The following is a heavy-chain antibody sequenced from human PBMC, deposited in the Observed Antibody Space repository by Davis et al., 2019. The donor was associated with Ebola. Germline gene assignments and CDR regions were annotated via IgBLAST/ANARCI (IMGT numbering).Heavy chain of an antibody. CDR3: ARGTGGSGSYPGYYGMDV. CDR1: GFTFSSYN. CDR2: ISSSSSTI. Sequence: GESLKISCAASGFTFSSYNMNWVRQAPGKGLEWVSYISSSSSTIYYADSVKGRFTISRDNAKNSLYLQMNSLRDEDTAVYYCARGTGGSGSYPGYYGMDVWGQGTTVTVSS. J-gene: IGHJ6*02. D-gene: IGHD3-10*01. V-gene: IGHV3-48*02.